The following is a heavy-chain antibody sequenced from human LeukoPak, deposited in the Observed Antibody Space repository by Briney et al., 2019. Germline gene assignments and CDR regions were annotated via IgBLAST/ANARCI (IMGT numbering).Heavy chain of an antibody. V-gene: IGHV3-9*03. CDR3: AKGYCSGGSCCLDY. CDR2: ISWNSGSI. J-gene: IGHJ4*02. D-gene: IGHD2-15*01. CDR1: GFTFDDYA. Sequence: PGRSLRLSCAASGFTFDDYAMRWVRQAPGKGLEWVSGISWNSGSIGYADSVKGRFTISRDNAKNSLYLQMNSLRAEDMALYYCAKGYCSGGSCCLDYWGQGTLVTVSS.